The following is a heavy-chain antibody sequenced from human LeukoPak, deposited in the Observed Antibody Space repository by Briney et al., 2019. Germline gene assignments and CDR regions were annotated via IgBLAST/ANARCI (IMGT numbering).Heavy chain of an antibody. Sequence: SETLSLTCTVSGGSISSGTYYWSWIRQPAGKGLEWIGRIYTSGSTNYNPSLKSRVTISVDTSKNQFSLKLSSVTAADTAVYYCARHSSIAVAGLAFDYWGQGTLVTVSS. CDR3: ARHSSIAVAGLAFDY. J-gene: IGHJ4*02. V-gene: IGHV4-61*02. CDR2: IYTSGST. D-gene: IGHD6-19*01. CDR1: GGSISSGTYY.